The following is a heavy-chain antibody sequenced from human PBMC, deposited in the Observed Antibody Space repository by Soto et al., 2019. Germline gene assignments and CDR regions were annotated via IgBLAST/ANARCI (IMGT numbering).Heavy chain of an antibody. CDR3: ARSRSSIAALNWFDP. V-gene: IGHV3-53*01. CDR1: GFTVRSNY. D-gene: IGHD6-6*01. CDR2: IYSGGST. J-gene: IGHJ5*02. Sequence: PGWSLRLSCAASGFTVRSNYMSWVRQAPGKGLEWVSVIYSGGSTYYADSVKGRFTISRDNSKNTLYLQMNSLRAEDTAVYYCARSRSSIAALNWFDPWGQGTVVTVSS.